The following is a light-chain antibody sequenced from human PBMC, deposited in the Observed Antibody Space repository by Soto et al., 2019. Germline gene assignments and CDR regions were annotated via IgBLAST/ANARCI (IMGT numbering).Light chain of an antibody. Sequence: DIPITRSPSTVSASVLGVVTMGCLASQSVSSWVAWDQQQPGEAPKLLIYDASALPRGVPSRFRGSGSGTKFTPTIASLQPHDFATYYCQQYETSSGTFGPGTKVDIK. CDR1: QSVSSW. J-gene: IGKJ1*01. CDR2: DAS. CDR3: QQYETSSGT. V-gene: IGKV1-5*01.